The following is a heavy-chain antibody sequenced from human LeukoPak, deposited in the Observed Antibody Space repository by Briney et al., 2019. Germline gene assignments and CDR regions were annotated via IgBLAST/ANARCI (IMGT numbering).Heavy chain of an antibody. CDR3: ARSGVYYYGMDV. V-gene: IGHV3-23*01. J-gene: IGHJ6*02. CDR1: GFTFSNYA. Sequence: GGSLRLSSAASGFTFSNYAMSWVRQAPGKGLEWVSAISGSGGSTYYADSVKGRFTISRDNSKNTLYLQMISLRAEDTAVYYCARSGVYYYGMDVWGQGTTVTVSS. D-gene: IGHD3-10*01. CDR2: ISGSGGST.